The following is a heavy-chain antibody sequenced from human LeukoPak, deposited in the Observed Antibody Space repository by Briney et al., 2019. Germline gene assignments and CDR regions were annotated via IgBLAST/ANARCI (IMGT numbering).Heavy chain of an antibody. D-gene: IGHD5-24*01. J-gene: IGHJ4*02. Sequence: SGGSLRLSCAASGFTFSSYEMNWVRQAPGKGLEWVSAISSSGDRTYYADSVKGRFTISRDNAKNSLYLQMNSLRAEDTAVYYCARDAEMATKYWGQGTLVTVSS. CDR1: GFTFSSYE. CDR2: ISSSGDRT. CDR3: ARDAEMATKY. V-gene: IGHV3-48*03.